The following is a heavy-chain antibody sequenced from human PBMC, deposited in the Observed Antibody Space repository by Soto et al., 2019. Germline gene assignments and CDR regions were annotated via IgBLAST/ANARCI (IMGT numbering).Heavy chain of an antibody. CDR1: GYTFTSYG. CDR2: ISAYNGNT. CDR3: VSGPKIWIGYYMAFDI. J-gene: IGHJ3*02. D-gene: IGHD3-3*01. Sequence: ASVKVSCKASGYTFTSYGISWVRQAPGQGLEWMGWISAYNGNTNYAQKLQGRVTMTTDTSTSTAYMELRSLRSDDTAVYYCVSGPKIWIGYYMAFDIWGQGTMVTVSS. V-gene: IGHV1-18*01.